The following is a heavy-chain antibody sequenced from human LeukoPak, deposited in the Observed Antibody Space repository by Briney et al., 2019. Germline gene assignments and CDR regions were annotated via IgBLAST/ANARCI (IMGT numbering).Heavy chain of an antibody. CDR2: INPNSGGT. J-gene: IGHJ4*02. CDR3: ARQRGDSGSGSYSIDY. CDR1: GYTFTGFY. D-gene: IGHD3-10*01. Sequence: ASVKVSFKASGYTFTGFYMHWVRQAPGQGLEWMGWINPNSGGTNYAQKFRGRVTMTRDTSISTAYMELSRLRSDDTAVYYCARQRGDSGSGSYSIDYWGQGTLVTVSS. V-gene: IGHV1-2*02.